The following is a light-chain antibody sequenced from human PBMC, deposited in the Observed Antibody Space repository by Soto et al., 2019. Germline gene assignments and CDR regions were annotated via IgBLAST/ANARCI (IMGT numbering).Light chain of an antibody. CDR1: SSDVGGYNR. CDR3: CSYAGSYTVV. J-gene: IGLJ2*01. V-gene: IGLV2-11*01. Sequence: QSVLTQPRSVSGSPGQSVTISCTGTSSDVGGYNRVSWYQQHPGKAPKLMIYDVSKRPSGVPDRFSGSKSGNTASLTISGLQAEDEADYYCCSYAGSYTVVFGGGTKLTVL. CDR2: DVS.